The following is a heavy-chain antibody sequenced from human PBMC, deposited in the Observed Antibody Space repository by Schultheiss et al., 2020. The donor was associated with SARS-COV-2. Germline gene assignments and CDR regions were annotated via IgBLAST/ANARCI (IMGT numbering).Heavy chain of an antibody. CDR3: ARAIFGVVEHNWFDP. CDR1: AGSISSYY. CDR2: IYYSGST. V-gene: IGHV4-30-4*01. J-gene: IGHJ5*02. Sequence: SQTLSLTCTVSAGSISSYYWSWIRQPPGKGLEWIGYIYYSGSTYYNPSLKSRVTISVDTSKKQFSLKLSSVTAADTAVYYCARAIFGVVEHNWFDPWGQGTLVTVSS. D-gene: IGHD3-3*01.